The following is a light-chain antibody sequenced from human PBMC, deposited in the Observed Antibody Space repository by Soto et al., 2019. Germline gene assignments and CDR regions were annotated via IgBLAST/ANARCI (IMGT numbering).Light chain of an antibody. CDR3: QRYNNWPWT. J-gene: IGKJ1*01. Sequence: EIVMTQSPATLSVSPGERATLSCRASQSISSGLAWYQQKPGQAPKLLIYGASTRATGIPARFSGSGSGTEFTLTISSLQSEDFAVYYWQRYNNWPWTFGQGTKVEIK. CDR2: GAS. V-gene: IGKV3-15*01. CDR1: QSISSG.